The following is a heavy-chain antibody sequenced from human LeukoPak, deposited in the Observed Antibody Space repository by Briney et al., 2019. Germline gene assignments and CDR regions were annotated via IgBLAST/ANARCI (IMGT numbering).Heavy chain of an antibody. D-gene: IGHD2/OR15-2a*01. CDR2: IYHTGNS. Sequence: SETLSLTCSVSGGSVSSDYWSWIRQPPGKGLEWIGYIYHTGNSDYNPSLKSRATISLDTSKNQFSLKLTSVTAADTAVYFCARHPISSPFDYWGQGTLVTVSS. V-gene: IGHV4-59*08. CDR3: ARHPISSPFDY. J-gene: IGHJ4*02. CDR1: GGSVSSDY.